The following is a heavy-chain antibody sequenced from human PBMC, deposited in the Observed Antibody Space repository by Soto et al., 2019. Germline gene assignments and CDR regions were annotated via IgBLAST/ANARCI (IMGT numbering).Heavy chain of an antibody. D-gene: IGHD6-19*01. J-gene: IGHJ4*02. Sequence: EMQLVQSGGGLVKPGGSLRLSCVASRFNFSAAWLNWIRRAPGKGLEWVGRIKPKSEGETADYTAPVRGRFTISRDDSQNTLHLQMDSLKTEDTAVYYCATVPYGSGPTWGLGVLVTVSS. CDR3: ATVPYGSGPT. CDR1: RFNFSAAW. CDR2: IKPKSEGETA. V-gene: IGHV3-15*07.